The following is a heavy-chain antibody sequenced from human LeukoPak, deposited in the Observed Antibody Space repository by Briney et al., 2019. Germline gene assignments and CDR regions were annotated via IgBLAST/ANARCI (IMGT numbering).Heavy chain of an antibody. D-gene: IGHD6-13*01. CDR2: INPSGGST. CDR1: GYTFTSYY. Sequence: ASVKVSCKASGYTFTSYYMHWVRQAPGQGLEWMGIINPSGGSTSYAQKFQGRVTMTRDTSTSTVYMELSSLRSEDTAVYYCARVFSSSWYDDAFDIWGQGTMVTVSS. CDR3: ARVFSSSWYDDAFDI. V-gene: IGHV1-46*01. J-gene: IGHJ3*02.